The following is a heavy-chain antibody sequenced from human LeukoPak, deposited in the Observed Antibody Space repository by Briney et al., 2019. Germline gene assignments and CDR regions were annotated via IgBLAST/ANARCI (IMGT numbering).Heavy chain of an antibody. CDR3: ARSHCGGDCYSGVGY. D-gene: IGHD2-21*02. J-gene: IGHJ4*02. V-gene: IGHV3-48*01. Sequence: GGSLRLSCAASGFTFSSYSTNWVRQAPGKGLEWVSYISSSSTIYYADSVKGRFTISRDNAKNSLYLQMNSLRAEDTAVYYCARSHCGGDCYSGVGYWGQGTLVTVSS. CDR2: ISSSSTI. CDR1: GFTFSSYS.